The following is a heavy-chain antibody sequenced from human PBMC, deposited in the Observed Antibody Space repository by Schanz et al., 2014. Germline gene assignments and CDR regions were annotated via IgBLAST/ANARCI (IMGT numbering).Heavy chain of an antibody. Sequence: QVQLVQSGAEVKKPGASVKVSCKASGYSFISHAIHWVRQAPGQRLEWMGWINAANGNTNYAQKLQGRVTMTTDTSTSTAYMELRSLRSDDTAVYYCASSGAGYSSSWDFDYWGQGTLVTVSS. CDR2: INAANGNT. D-gene: IGHD6-13*01. CDR1: GYSFISHA. CDR3: ASSGAGYSSSWDFDY. J-gene: IGHJ4*02. V-gene: IGHV1-3*01.